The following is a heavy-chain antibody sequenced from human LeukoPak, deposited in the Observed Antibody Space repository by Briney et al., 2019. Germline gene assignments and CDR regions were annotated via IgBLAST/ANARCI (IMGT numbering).Heavy chain of an antibody. Sequence: ASVKVSCKASGYTFTSYGISWVRQAPGQGLEWMGWVSAYNGNTNYAQKLQGRVTMTTDTSTSTAYMELRSLRSDDTAVYYCARLGHCSSTSCYGNFDYWGQGTLVTVSS. V-gene: IGHV1-18*01. CDR2: VSAYNGNT. CDR1: GYTFTSYG. CDR3: ARLGHCSSTSCYGNFDY. J-gene: IGHJ4*02. D-gene: IGHD2-2*01.